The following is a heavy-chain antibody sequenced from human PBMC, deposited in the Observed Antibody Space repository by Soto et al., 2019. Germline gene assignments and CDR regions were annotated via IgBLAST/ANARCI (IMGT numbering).Heavy chain of an antibody. D-gene: IGHD6-19*01. CDR2: ISSSSSYI. CDR3: ARDLYSNGWSPYGMDV. V-gene: IGHV3-21*01. J-gene: IGHJ6*02. Sequence: PXGSLRLSFAASGFTFSSYSMNWVRQAPGKGLEWVSSISSSSSYIYYADSVKGRFTISRDNAKNSLYLQMNSLRAEDTAVYYCARDLYSNGWSPYGMDVWGQGTTVTVSS. CDR1: GFTFSSYS.